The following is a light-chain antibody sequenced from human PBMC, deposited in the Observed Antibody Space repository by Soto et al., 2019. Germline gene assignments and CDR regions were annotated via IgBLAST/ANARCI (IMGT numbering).Light chain of an antibody. CDR1: SSNIGTNY. Sequence: QTVVTQPPSASGTPGQRVTISCSGSSSNIGTNYVYWYQQLPGTAPKLLIYRNNQRPSGVPDRFSGSKSGTSASLAVSGLRSEDEADYYCAAWDDSLGGRWLFGGGTKVTVL. CDR2: RNN. CDR3: AAWDDSLGGRWL. J-gene: IGLJ2*01. V-gene: IGLV1-47*01.